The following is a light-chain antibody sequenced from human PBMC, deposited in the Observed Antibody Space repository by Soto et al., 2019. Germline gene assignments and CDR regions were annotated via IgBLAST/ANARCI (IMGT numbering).Light chain of an antibody. Sequence: QSALTQPASVSGSPGQSITISCTGTSSDVGGYNYVSWYQQHPGKAPKLMIYEVSNRPSGVSNRFSGSKSGNTASLTISGLQAEDEADYYCAAWDDSLSGPVVIGGGTQLTVL. CDR1: SSDVGGYNY. CDR3: AAWDDSLSGPVV. CDR2: EVS. J-gene: IGLJ7*01. V-gene: IGLV2-14*01.